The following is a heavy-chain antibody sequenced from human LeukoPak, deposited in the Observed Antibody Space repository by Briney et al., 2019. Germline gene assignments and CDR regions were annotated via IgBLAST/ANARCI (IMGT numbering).Heavy chain of an antibody. Sequence: SETLSLTCGVDGGSLSGYDWSWVRQPPGKGLEWIGEINYGGDTNYNPSLKSRVTISVDTSKNQLSLKVRSVTAADTAVYYCARGLGWKVTPMGLFYMDVWGEGATVTVSS. V-gene: IGHV4-34*01. J-gene: IGHJ6*03. CDR2: INYGGDT. CDR3: ARGLGWKVTPMGLFYMDV. CDR1: GGSLSGYD. D-gene: IGHD6-19*01.